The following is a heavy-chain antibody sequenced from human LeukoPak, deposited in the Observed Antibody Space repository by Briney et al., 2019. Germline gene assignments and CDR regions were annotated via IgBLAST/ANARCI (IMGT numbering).Heavy chain of an antibody. CDR1: GSTVNSNF. Sequence: GGSLRLSCAASGSTVNSNFTSWVRQAAGQGLEWVSIIYSGGTTHYADSVKGRFTISRDNTKNTLYLQMDSLRAEDTAVYYCARTYYSGSGTYQRWFDPCGPGTLVTVSS. CDR3: ARTYYSGSGTYQRWFDP. V-gene: IGHV3-53*01. D-gene: IGHD3-10*01. J-gene: IGHJ5*02. CDR2: IYSGGTT.